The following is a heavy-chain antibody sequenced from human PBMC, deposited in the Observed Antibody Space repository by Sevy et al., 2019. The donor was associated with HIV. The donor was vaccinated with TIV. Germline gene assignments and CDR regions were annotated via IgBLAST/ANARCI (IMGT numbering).Heavy chain of an antibody. Sequence: ASVKVSCKASGYNFASDGFSWVRQAPGQGLEWMGWIGVYSGNAKYAQVFQDRFTMTIDTSTSTAYMELRSLRSDDTAVYYCARVPTYYYGSATYFDYWGQGTLVTVSS. CDR2: IGVYSGNA. CDR3: ARVPTYYYGSATYFDY. J-gene: IGHJ4*02. CDR1: GYNFASDG. D-gene: IGHD3-10*01. V-gene: IGHV1-18*04.